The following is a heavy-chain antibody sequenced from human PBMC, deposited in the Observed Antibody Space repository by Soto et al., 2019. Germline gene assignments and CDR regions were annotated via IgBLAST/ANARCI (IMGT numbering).Heavy chain of an antibody. V-gene: IGHV2-5*02. D-gene: IGHD1-1*01. Sequence: QITLKESGPTLVKPTQTLTLTCTFSGFSISSPGVGVGWIRQPPGKALEWLVFIYWDDDNRYSPSLKSRLTGSKDTSKNQVFLTTTNMDPVDTATYYCAHRCGGYNWNDGNFDYWGQGSLVPVSS. CDR3: AHRCGGYNWNDGNFDY. CDR1: GFSISSPGVG. CDR2: IYWDDDN. J-gene: IGHJ4*02.